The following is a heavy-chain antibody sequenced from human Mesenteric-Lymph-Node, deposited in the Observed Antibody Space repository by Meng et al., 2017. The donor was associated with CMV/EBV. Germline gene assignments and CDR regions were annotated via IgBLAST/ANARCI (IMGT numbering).Heavy chain of an antibody. CDR2: INPSGGST. Sequence: ASVKVSCKASGYTFTSYYMHWVRQAPGQGLEWMGIINPSGGSTSYAQKFQGRVTMTRDTSISTAYMELSRLRSDDTAVYYCARESRYRGVVAAANPYYGVDVWGPGTTVTVSS. J-gene: IGHJ6*02. CDR1: GYTFTSYY. D-gene: IGHD2-2*01. CDR3: ARESRYRGVVAAANPYYGVDV. V-gene: IGHV1-46*01.